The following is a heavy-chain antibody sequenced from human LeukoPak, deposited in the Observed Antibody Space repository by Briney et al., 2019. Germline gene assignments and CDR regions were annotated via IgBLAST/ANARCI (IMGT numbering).Heavy chain of an antibody. Sequence: GGSLRLSCVASGFTFSNAWMSWVRQAPIKGLEWVGRIKRKIDGETTDYAAPAKGRFTISRDDSKNTLYLQMNILKTEDTAVYYCTSEDQGGFDYWGRGTLVTVSS. V-gene: IGHV3-15*01. CDR1: GFTFSNAW. CDR3: TSEDQGGFDY. D-gene: IGHD1-26*01. J-gene: IGHJ4*02. CDR2: IKRKIDGETT.